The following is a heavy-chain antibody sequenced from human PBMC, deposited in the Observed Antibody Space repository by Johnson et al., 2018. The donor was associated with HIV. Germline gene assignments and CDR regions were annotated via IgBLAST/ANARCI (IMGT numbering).Heavy chain of an antibody. D-gene: IGHD1-26*01. CDR2: VNWNGART. Sequence: MQLVESGGGVVRPGESLRLSCAASGFIFDDFGMNWVRHAPGKGLGWVSEVNWNGARTGYADSVKGGFTISRDNAKNSVYLQMNSLRAEDTALYYCARDRLREGYAFDIWGQGTMVTVSS. CDR1: GFIFDDFG. V-gene: IGHV3-20*04. CDR3: ARDRLREGYAFDI. J-gene: IGHJ3*02.